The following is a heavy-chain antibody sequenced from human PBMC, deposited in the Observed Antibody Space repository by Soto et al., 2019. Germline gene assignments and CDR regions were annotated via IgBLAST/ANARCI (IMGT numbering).Heavy chain of an antibody. CDR3: ARDLFCASVRCSQGLFDF. V-gene: IGHV4-34*02. D-gene: IGHD3-9*01. Sequence: QVQLQQWGPGLLKPSETLSLTCAVSGGPFSGHFLSWIRQPPGKGLEWIGKINQYGIPDYNPALARSVTISVDTSKTQFSLKLTSLTAADTAVYSCARDLFCASVRCSQGLFDFWGQGTLVAVSS. CDR1: GGPFSGHF. J-gene: IGHJ4*02. CDR2: INQYGIP.